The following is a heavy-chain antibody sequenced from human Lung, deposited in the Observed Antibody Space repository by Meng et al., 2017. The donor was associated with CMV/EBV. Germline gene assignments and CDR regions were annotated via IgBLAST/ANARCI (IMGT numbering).Heavy chain of an antibody. Sequence: SWVASGFTFSSSYMSWVRQAPGKGLEWVANIKYDGSDKGYVGSVEGRFTISRDNAKNSAYLQMNTLRVEDTAVYYCARDPHFGALDYWGQGTLVTVSS. CDR3: ARDPHFGALDY. CDR1: GFTFSSSY. V-gene: IGHV3-7*01. J-gene: IGHJ4*02. D-gene: IGHD3-10*01. CDR2: IKYDGSDK.